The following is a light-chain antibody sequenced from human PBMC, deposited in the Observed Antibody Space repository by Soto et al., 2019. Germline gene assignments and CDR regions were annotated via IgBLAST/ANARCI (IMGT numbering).Light chain of an antibody. CDR2: GAS. CDR1: QSVSSNY. J-gene: IGKJ1*01. CDR3: QHYVKSPRT. V-gene: IGKV3-20*01. Sequence: EIVLTQSPATLSLSPGESATLSCRASQSVSSNYLAWYQQKPGQAPRLLIYGASSRATGIPDRFSGSGSGTDFTLTISRLEPEDFAVYYCQHYVKSPRTFGQGTKVEI.